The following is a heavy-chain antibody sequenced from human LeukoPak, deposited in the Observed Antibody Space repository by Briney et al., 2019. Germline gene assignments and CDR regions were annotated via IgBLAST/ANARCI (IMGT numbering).Heavy chain of an antibody. V-gene: IGHV4-39*07. Sequence: KPSETLSLTCTVSGGSISSSSYYWGWIRQPPGKGLEWIGSIYYSGSTYYNPSLKSRVTMSVDTSKNQFSLKLSSVTAADTAVYYCARDTLVEAFDIWGQGTMVTVSS. CDR3: ARDTLVEAFDI. CDR2: IYYSGST. CDR1: GGSISSSSYY. D-gene: IGHD2-8*02. J-gene: IGHJ3*02.